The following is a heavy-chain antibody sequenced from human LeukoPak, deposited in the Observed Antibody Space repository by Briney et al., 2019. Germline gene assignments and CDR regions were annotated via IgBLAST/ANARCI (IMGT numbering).Heavy chain of an antibody. V-gene: IGHV4-39*07. Sequence: SETLSLTCTVPGGSISITTYYWGWIRQPPGKGLEWIGSIYYSGTTYYNPSLKSRVTISVDTSKNQFSLKLSSVTAADTAVYYCARGRGGYYDFWSGPPPPYYYGMDVWGQGTTVTVSS. CDR2: IYYSGTT. J-gene: IGHJ6*02. D-gene: IGHD3-3*01. CDR3: ARGRGGYYDFWSGPPPPYYYGMDV. CDR1: GGSISITTYY.